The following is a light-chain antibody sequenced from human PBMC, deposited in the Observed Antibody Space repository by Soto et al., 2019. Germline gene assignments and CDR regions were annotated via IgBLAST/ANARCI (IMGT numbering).Light chain of an antibody. J-gene: IGLJ2*01. CDR3: QSYDIRLSGVI. Sequence: QAVVTQPPSVSGAPGQSVSISCTGRNANIGAANDVHWYQQFPGRPPKLLIYGNRNRPSGVPDRFSGSKIGTSASLAIAGLQDEDEADYYCQSYDIRLSGVIFGGGTKLTVL. CDR1: NANIGAAND. CDR2: GNR. V-gene: IGLV1-40*01.